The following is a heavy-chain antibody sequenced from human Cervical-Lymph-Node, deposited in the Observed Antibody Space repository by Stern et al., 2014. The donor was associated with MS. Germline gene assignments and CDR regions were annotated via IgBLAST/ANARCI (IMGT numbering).Heavy chain of an antibody. V-gene: IGHV4-59*01. Sequence: VQLVESGPGLVKPSETLSLTCTVAGASFTDYYWSWIRHSPGKGLEWIGYIYSSGSTNYNPSLKSRVIISLDTSKNQFSLKLSAVTAADTAVYYCARGGRMATMFYWGQGNLVTVSS. D-gene: IGHD5-24*01. CDR2: IYSSGST. CDR1: GASFTDYY. J-gene: IGHJ4*02. CDR3: ARGGRMATMFY.